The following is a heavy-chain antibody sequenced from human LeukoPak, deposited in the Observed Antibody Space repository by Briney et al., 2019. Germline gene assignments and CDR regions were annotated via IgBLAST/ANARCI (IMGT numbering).Heavy chain of an antibody. CDR1: GGSFSGYY. Sequence: SETLSLTCAVYGGSFSGYYWSWIRQPPGKGLEWIGEINHSGSTNYNPSLKSRVTISVDTSKNQFSLKLSSVTAADTAVYYCARGHGCSGGCCYPKKLSWFDPWGQGTLVTVSS. CDR2: INHSGST. V-gene: IGHV4-34*01. J-gene: IGHJ5*02. D-gene: IGHD2-15*01. CDR3: ARGHGCSGGCCYPKKLSWFDP.